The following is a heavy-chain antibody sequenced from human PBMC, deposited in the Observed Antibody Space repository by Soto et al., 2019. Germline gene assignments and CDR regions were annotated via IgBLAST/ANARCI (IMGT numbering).Heavy chain of an antibody. CDR3: AMIEYSSGSDY. CDR2: IMPIFGTT. CDR1: GGTFSSFP. J-gene: IGHJ4*02. D-gene: IGHD6-19*01. Sequence: QVQLVQSGAEVKKPGSSVKVSCKDSGGTFSSFPIAWVRQAPGQGLEWVGGIMPIFGTTKYAQNFRDRVTIYADESTSTAYMELSSLRFEDTAVYYCAMIEYSSGSDYWGQGTLVTVFS. V-gene: IGHV1-69*01.